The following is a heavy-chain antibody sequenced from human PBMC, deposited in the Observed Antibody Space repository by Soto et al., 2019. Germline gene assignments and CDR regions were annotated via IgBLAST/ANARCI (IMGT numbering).Heavy chain of an antibody. V-gene: IGHV3-48*02. CDR2: ISSSSSTI. CDR1: GFTFSSYS. D-gene: IGHD3-3*01. Sequence: EVQLVESGGGLVQPGGSLRLSCAASGFTFSSYSMNWVRQAPGKGLEWVSYISSSSSTIYYADSVKGRFTISRDNAKNSLYLQMNSLRDEDTAVYYCAREVAFWSGYSFLYYYGMDVWGQGTTVTVSS. J-gene: IGHJ6*02. CDR3: AREVAFWSGYSFLYYYGMDV.